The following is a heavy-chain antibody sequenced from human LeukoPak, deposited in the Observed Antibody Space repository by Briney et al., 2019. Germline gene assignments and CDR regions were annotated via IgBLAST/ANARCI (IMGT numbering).Heavy chain of an antibody. Sequence: ASVKISCKASGYTFTSCDINWVRQATGQGLEWRGWMNPNSGDTGYAQNFQGRVTITRDTSISTAYMELSSLRSEDTAVYYCTTDIRGAAAADDAFDIWRQGTMFTVSS. V-gene: IGHV1-8*01. J-gene: IGHJ3*02. CDR2: MNPNSGDT. D-gene: IGHD6-13*01. CDR3: TTDIRGAAAADDAFDI. CDR1: GYTFTSCD.